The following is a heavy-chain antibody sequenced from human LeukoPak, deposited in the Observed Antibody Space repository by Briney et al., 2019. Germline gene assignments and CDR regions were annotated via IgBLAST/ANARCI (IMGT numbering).Heavy chain of an antibody. J-gene: IGHJ4*02. CDR2: ISNSGGSI. D-gene: IGHD3-10*01. CDR3: ARARGAGPGAHFDY. Sequence: GGSLRLSCAASGFTFSDEYMSWIRQAPGRGLEWISYISNSGGSIAYADSVKGRFTISRDNAKNSLFLQMSSLRAEDTAVYYCARARGAGPGAHFDYWGQGNLVTVSS. CDR1: GFTFSDEY. V-gene: IGHV3-11*01.